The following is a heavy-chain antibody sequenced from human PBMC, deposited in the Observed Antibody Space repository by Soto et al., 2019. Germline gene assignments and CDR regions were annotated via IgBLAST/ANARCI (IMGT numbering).Heavy chain of an antibody. V-gene: IGHV4-34*01. Sequence: SETLSLTCAVYGGSFRGYYWSWIRQPPGKGLEWIGEINHSGSANYNPSLKSRVTISVDTSKNQFSLKLISVTAADTAVYYCAREYSSYYYYMDVWDKGTTVTVSS. CDR3: AREYSSYYYYMDV. J-gene: IGHJ6*03. D-gene: IGHD4-4*01. CDR2: INHSGSA. CDR1: GGSFRGYY.